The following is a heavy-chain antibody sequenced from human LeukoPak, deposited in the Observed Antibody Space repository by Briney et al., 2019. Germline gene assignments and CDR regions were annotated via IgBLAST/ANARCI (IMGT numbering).Heavy chain of an antibody. CDR2: ISFDGSNK. CDR1: GFTFSSYT. V-gene: IGHV3-30-3*01. CDR3: ARDPGPDYYDSSGYYWDY. D-gene: IGHD3-22*01. Sequence: GGSLRLSCAASGFTFSSYTMPWVRQAPGKGLEWVAVISFDGSNKYYADSVKGRFTISRDNSKNTLYLQMNSLRTEDTAVYYCARDPGPDYYDSSGYYWDYWGQGTLVTVSS. J-gene: IGHJ4*02.